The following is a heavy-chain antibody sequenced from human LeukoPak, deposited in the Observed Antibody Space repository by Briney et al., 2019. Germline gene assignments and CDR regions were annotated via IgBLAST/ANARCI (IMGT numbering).Heavy chain of an antibody. CDR2: ITDSGKP. CDR3: ASRNYYLDH. CDR1: GFSFSTYT. D-gene: IGHD3-10*01. V-gene: IGHV3-23*01. Sequence: GGSLRLSCTASGFSFSTYTMTWVRQAPGKGLEWVSGITDSGKPCYADSVKGRLTISRDNSKSTLYLQINSLRAEDTAVYYCASRNYYLDHLGQGALVTVSS. J-gene: IGHJ4*02.